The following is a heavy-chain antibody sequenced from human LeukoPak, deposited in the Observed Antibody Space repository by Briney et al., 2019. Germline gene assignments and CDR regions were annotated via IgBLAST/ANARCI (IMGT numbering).Heavy chain of an antibody. Sequence: GGSLRLSCAASGFTFRNYWIHWVRQAPGKGLVWISRIDNDGSDTIYADSVKGRFTISRDNAKNTLYLQMSSLRAEDTAVYYCARGGYHHGFDIWGQGTMVTVSS. CDR3: ARGGYHHGFDI. J-gene: IGHJ3*02. CDR1: GFTFRNYW. CDR2: IDNDGSDT. V-gene: IGHV3-74*01. D-gene: IGHD5-18*01.